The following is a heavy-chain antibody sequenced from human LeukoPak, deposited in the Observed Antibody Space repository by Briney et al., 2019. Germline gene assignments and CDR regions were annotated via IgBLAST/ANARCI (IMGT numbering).Heavy chain of an antibody. CDR2: ISWNSGSI. J-gene: IGHJ4*02. CDR1: GFTFDDYA. D-gene: IGHD5-24*01. V-gene: IGHV3-9*01. CDR3: ARGEMATMRY. Sequence: GRSLRLSCAASGFTFDDYAMHWVRQAPGKGLEWVSGISWNSGSIGYADSVKGRFTISRDNAKNSLYLQMNSLRAGDTAVYYCARGEMATMRYWGQGTLVTVSS.